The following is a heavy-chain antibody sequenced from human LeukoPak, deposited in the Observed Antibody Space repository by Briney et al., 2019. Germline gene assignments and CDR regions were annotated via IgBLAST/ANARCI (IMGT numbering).Heavy chain of an antibody. CDR1: GGSFSGYY. D-gene: IGHD3-10*01. CDR3: ARDSTSYYYGSGSPNWFDP. CDR2: INHSGST. Sequence: SETLSLTCAVYGGSFSGYYWSWIRQPPGKGLEWIGEINHSGSTNYNPSLKSRVTISVDTSKNQFSLKLSSVTAADTAVYYCARDSTSYYYGSGSPNWFDPWGQGTLVTVSS. V-gene: IGHV4-34*01. J-gene: IGHJ5*02.